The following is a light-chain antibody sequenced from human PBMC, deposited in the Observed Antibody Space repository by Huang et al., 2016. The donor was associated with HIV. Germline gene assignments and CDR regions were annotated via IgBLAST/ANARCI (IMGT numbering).Light chain of an antibody. CDR3: QQYDNLPPALT. Sequence: DIQMTQSPSSLSASVGDRVTITCQASQDIRNYLNGYREKQGKAPKLLSYDASNLEIVVPSRFSGSGSGTYFTFTISSLQPEDIATYYCQQYDNLPPALTFGGGTKVEIQ. V-gene: IGKV1-33*01. CDR1: QDIRNY. J-gene: IGKJ4*01. CDR2: DAS.